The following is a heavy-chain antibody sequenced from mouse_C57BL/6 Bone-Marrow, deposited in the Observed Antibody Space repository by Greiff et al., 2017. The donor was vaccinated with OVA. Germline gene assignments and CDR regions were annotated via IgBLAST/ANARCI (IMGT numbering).Heavy chain of an antibody. CDR1: GYTFTSYW. J-gene: IGHJ3*01. Sequence: VQLQQPGAELVKPGASVKLSCKASGYTFTSYWMQWVKQRPGQGLEWIGEIDPSDSDTNYNQKFKGKATLTVDTSSSTAYMQLSSLTSEDSAVYYCARALLSPFAYWGQGTLVTVSA. D-gene: IGHD2-1*01. CDR3: ARALLSPFAY. V-gene: IGHV1-50*01. CDR2: IDPSDSDT.